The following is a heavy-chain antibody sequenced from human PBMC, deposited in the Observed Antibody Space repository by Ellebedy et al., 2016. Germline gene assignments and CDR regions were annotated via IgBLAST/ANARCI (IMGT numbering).Heavy chain of an antibody. Sequence: ASVQVSCKASGYIFSDFGISSVRQAPGQGLERMAWISANNVNTKSAQNPQGRVTMSTDTSTSTAYMELKSLTSEDTAVYYCARGGVIQLWWLSYWGQGTLVTVSS. D-gene: IGHD5-18*01. V-gene: IGHV1-18*04. J-gene: IGHJ4*02. CDR1: GYIFSDFG. CDR2: ISANNVNT. CDR3: ARGGVIQLWWLSY.